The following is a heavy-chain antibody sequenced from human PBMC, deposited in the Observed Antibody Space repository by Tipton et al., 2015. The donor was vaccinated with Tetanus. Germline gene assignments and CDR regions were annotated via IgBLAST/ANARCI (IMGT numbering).Heavy chain of an antibody. Sequence: VQLVQSGGGLVQPGGSRRLSCVASGFNFNKYWMSWVRQAPGKGLEWVAKIRQDGSDTKYVDSVKGRSSISRDNAKNSLYLQMNSLRAEDTAVYYCARVMVVVAATNGMDVWGQGPTVPVSS. V-gene: IGHV3-7*01. CDR2: IRQDGSDT. CDR1: GFNFNKYW. J-gene: IGHJ6*02. D-gene: IGHD2-15*01. CDR3: ARVMVVVAATNGMDV.